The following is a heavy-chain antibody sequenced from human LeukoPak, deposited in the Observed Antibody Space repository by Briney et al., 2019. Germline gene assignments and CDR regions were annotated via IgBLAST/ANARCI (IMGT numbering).Heavy chain of an antibody. D-gene: IGHD3-9*01. CDR1: GFTFSDYY. CDR2: ISSSSSYT. Sequence: GGSLRLSCAASGFTFSDYYMSWIRQAPGKGLEWVSYISSSSSYTNYADSVKGRFTISRDNAKNSLYLQMNSPRAEDTAVYYCARDYDILTGYLSPYFDYWGQGTLVTVSS. V-gene: IGHV3-11*06. J-gene: IGHJ4*02. CDR3: ARDYDILTGYLSPYFDY.